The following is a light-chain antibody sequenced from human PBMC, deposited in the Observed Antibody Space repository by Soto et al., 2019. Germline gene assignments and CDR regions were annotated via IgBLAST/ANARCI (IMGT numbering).Light chain of an antibody. Sequence: VFTPAPRASFLPAGKCGTLSYGPVQSVSISCLACYQQKPGQAPRMLMFDASTRVTGMPATLIGGGSGTTLSLTIISRLQPEDAATYYRQRSYRTPLTFGQGTRLEIK. CDR2: DAS. J-gene: IGKJ5*01. CDR3: RQRSYRTPLT. CDR1: QSVSISC. V-gene: IGKV3-20*02.